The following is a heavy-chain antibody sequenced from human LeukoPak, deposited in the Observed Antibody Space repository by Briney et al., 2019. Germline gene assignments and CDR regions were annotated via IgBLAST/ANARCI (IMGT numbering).Heavy chain of an antibody. CDR2: IYYSGST. D-gene: IGHD6-13*01. J-gene: IGHJ4*02. CDR3: ARVVGVIAAAGHYFDY. CDR1: GGSISSSSYY. Sequence: PSETLSLTCTVSGGSISSSSYYWGWIRQPPGKGLEWIGSIYYSGSTYYNPSLKSRVTISVDTSKNQFSLKLSSVTAADTAVYYCARVVGVIAAAGHYFDYWGQGTLVTVSS. V-gene: IGHV4-39*07.